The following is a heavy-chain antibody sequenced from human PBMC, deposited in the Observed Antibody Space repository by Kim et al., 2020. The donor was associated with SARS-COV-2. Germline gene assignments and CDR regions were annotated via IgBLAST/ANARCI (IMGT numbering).Heavy chain of an antibody. D-gene: IGHD6-19*01. Sequence: ASVKVSCKVSGYTLTELSMHWVRQAPGKGLEWMCGFDPEDAEPIYAQKFQGRVTMTEDTSTDTAYMELSSLRSEDTAVYYCATAPAVAGIGYYYYGMDVWGQGTTVTVSS. V-gene: IGHV1-24*01. CDR2: FDPEDAEP. CDR1: GYTLTELS. J-gene: IGHJ6*02. CDR3: ATAPAVAGIGYYYYGMDV.